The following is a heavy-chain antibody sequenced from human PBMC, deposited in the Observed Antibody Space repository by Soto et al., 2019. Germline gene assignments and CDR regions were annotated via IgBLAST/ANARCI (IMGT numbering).Heavy chain of an antibody. D-gene: IGHD2-15*01. V-gene: IGHV1-69*01. CDR1: GGTFSSYA. CDR2: IIPIFGTA. Sequence: QVQLVQSGAEVKKPGSSVKVSCKASGGTFSSYAISWVRQAPGQGLEWMGGIIPIFGTANYAQKFQGRVTMTAGESTSTAYRELSSVRSEDTAVYYCASKGNGYCGGGGCGGSGGRGTLVTVSS. CDR3: ASKGNGYCGGGGCGGS. J-gene: IGHJ4*02.